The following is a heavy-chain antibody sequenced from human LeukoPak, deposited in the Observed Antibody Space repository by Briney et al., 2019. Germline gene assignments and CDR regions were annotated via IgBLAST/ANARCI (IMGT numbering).Heavy chain of an antibody. J-gene: IGHJ4*02. CDR2: INHSGST. CDR3: ARQSGSYVHY. Sequence: SETLSLTCAVYGGSFSGYYWSWIRQPPGKGLEWIGEINHSGSTNYNPSLKSRVTISVDTSKNQFSLKLSSVTAADTAVYYCARQSGSYVHYWGQGTLVTVSS. V-gene: IGHV4-34*01. CDR1: GGSFSGYY. D-gene: IGHD1-26*01.